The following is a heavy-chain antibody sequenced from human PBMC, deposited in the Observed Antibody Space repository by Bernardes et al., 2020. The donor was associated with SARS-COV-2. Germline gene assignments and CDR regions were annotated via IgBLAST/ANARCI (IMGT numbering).Heavy chain of an antibody. CDR1: GFAFSSSN. CDR3: VRDQVVVLPAGRSRYLYYGMDV. D-gene: IGHD2-2*01. V-gene: IGHV3-21*04. J-gene: IGHJ6*02. Sequence: GGSLRLSCAASGFAFSSSNMNWVRQAPGKGLEWVSSISSRSTYIYYADSVKGRFTISRDNAENSLYLHMDSLRAEDKAMYYCVRDQVVVLPAGRSRYLYYGMDVWGQGTTVNVS. CDR2: ISSRSTYI.